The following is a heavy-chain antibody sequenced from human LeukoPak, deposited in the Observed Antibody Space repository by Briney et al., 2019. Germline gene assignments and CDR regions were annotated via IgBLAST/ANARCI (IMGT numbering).Heavy chain of an antibody. CDR2: ISYDGSNK. CDR3: ARDPPQAKLPEAVGDY. J-gene: IGHJ4*02. CDR1: GFTFSSYG. Sequence: GRSLRLSCAASGFTFSSYGMHWVRQAPGKGLEWVAVISYDGSNKYYADSVKGRFTISRDNSKNTLYLQMNSLRAEDTAVYYCARDPPQAKLPEAVGDYWGQGTLVTVSS. V-gene: IGHV3-30*03. D-gene: IGHD2-15*01.